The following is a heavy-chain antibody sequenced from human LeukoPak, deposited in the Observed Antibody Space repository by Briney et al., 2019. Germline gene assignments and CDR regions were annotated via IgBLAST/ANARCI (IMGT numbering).Heavy chain of an antibody. V-gene: IGHV3-21*01. CDR2: ISSSSSYI. J-gene: IGHJ4*02. CDR1: GFTFSSYA. CDR3: ARDLDYGSGDY. D-gene: IGHD3-10*01. Sequence: PGGSLRLSCAASGFTFSSYAMHWVRQAPGKGLEWVSSISSSSSYIYYADSVKGRFTISRDNAENSLYLQMNSLRAEDTAVYYCARDLDYGSGDYWGQGTLVTVSS.